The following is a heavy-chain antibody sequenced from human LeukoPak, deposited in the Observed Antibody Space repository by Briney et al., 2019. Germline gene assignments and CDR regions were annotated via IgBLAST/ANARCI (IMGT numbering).Heavy chain of an antibody. CDR3: ARKDTAMADDAFDI. CDR1: GGSISSGSYY. Sequence: SQTLSLTCTVSGGSISSGSYYWSRIRQPAGKGLEWIGRIYTSGSTNYNPSLKSRVTISVDASKNQFSLKLSSVTAADTAVYYCARKDTAMADDAFDIWGQGTMVTVSS. J-gene: IGHJ3*02. V-gene: IGHV4-61*02. D-gene: IGHD5-18*01. CDR2: IYTSGST.